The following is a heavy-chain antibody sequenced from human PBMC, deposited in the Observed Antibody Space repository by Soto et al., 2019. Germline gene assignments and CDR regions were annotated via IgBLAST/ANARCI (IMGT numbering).Heavy chain of an antibody. CDR3: ARDKDRVRLGWNYYYRRDV. V-gene: IGHV1-69*14. D-gene: IGHD5-12*01. Sequence: QVQLVQSGAEVMQPGSSVRVSCKASGGTFSSYAISWVRQAPGQGLEWMGGIIPIFGTADYAQKFQGRVTITADKSTTTAYMERSSLRSEDTAVYFCARDKDRVRLGWNYYYRRDVWGQGTTVTVSS. CDR2: IIPIFGTA. CDR1: GGTFSSYA. J-gene: IGHJ6*02.